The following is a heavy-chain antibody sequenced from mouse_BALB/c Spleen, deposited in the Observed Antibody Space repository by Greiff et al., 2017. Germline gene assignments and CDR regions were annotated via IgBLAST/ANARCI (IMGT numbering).Heavy chain of an antibody. CDR2: IYPGDGDT. V-gene: IGHV1-87*01. J-gene: IGHJ4*01. Sequence: QVQLQQSGAELARPGASVKLSCKASGYTFTSYWMQWVKQRPGQGLEWIGAIYPGDGDTRYTQKFKGKATLTADKSSSTAYMQLSSLTSEDSAVYFCARWDDYDAMDYWGQGTSVTVSS. D-gene: IGHD2-3*01. CDR1: GYTFTSYW. CDR3: ARWDDYDAMDY.